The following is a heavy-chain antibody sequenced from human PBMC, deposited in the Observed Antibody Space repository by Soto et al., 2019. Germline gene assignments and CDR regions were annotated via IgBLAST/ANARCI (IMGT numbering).Heavy chain of an antibody. CDR1: GYTFFTYD. D-gene: IGHD5-12*01. CDR2: ISTYSGDT. J-gene: IGHJ5*02. V-gene: IGHV1-18*01. Sequence: QVHLVQSGVEVKTPGASVKVSCPASGYTFFTYDISWVRQAPGQGLEWMGWISTYSGDTKYAQKFQGRVTRTTDTTTTTAYRDRRSPRSDDTAVYYCARHHGPTTSENWFDPWGQGTLVTGSS. CDR3: ARHHGPTTSENWFDP.